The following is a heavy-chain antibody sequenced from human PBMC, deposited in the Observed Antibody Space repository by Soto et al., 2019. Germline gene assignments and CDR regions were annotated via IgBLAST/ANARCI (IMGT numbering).Heavy chain of an antibody. V-gene: IGHV4-34*01. CDR3: ARGPSATVRGVFTA. Sequence: SETLSLTCAVYGGACSGYSWTWIRQPPGKGPEWIGEIDHGGSTTYKPSLKSRVTISEDTSKNQFSLKLTSVTAADTAVYYCARGPSATVRGVFTAWGQGTLVTVSS. J-gene: IGHJ5*02. D-gene: IGHD3-10*01. CDR2: IDHGGST. CDR1: GGACSGYS.